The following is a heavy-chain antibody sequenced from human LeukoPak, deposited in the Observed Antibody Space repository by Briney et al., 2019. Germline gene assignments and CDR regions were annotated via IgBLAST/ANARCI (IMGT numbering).Heavy chain of an antibody. CDR1: GFTFSSYS. CDR2: ISSSSSYI. Sequence: GGSLRLSCAASGFTFSSYSMTWVRQAPGKGLEWVSSISSSSSYIYYADSVKGRFTISRDNAKNTLYLQMNSLRAEDTAVYYCAKVPYCGGDCYPLYYGMDVWGQGTTVTVSS. V-gene: IGHV3-21*04. D-gene: IGHD2-21*02. CDR3: AKVPYCGGDCYPLYYGMDV. J-gene: IGHJ6*02.